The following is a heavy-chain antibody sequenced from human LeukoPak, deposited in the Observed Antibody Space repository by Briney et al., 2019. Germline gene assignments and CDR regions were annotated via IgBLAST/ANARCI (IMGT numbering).Heavy chain of an antibody. CDR2: IYHTGST. Sequence: SETLSLTCSVSGGSISSSLYYWAWLRQTPGKGLEWIGSIYHTGSTYYNPSLKSRVTISVDTAKNQLSVKLSSVTTADTAVFYCARHNSGSYYWGGFEIWGQGTTVTVSS. CDR3: ARHNSGSYYWGGFEI. J-gene: IGHJ3*02. V-gene: IGHV4-39*01. CDR1: GGSISSSLYY. D-gene: IGHD1-26*01.